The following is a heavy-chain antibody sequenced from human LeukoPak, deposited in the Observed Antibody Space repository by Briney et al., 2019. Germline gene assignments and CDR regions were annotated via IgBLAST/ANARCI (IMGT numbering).Heavy chain of an antibody. V-gene: IGHV3-30*18. Sequence: PGGSLRLSCAASGFTFSSYGMHWVRQAPGKGLEWVAVISYDGSNKYYADSVKGRFTISRDNSKNTLYLQMNSLRAEDTAAYYCAKEIAVAGPFDYWGQGTLVTVSS. J-gene: IGHJ4*02. D-gene: IGHD6-19*01. CDR3: AKEIAVAGPFDY. CDR2: ISYDGSNK. CDR1: GFTFSSYG.